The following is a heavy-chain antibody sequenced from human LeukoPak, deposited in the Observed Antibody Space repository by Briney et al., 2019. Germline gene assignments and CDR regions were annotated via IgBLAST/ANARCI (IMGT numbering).Heavy chain of an antibody. J-gene: IGHJ4*02. Sequence: GGSLRLSCAASGFTFSSYGMHWVRQAPGKGLEWVAVISYDGSNKYYADSVKGRFTISRDNSKNTLYLQMKSLRAEDTAVYYCAKEGDSSSWYLYFDYWGQGTLVTVSS. CDR1: GFTFSSYG. V-gene: IGHV3-30*18. D-gene: IGHD6-13*01. CDR3: AKEGDSSSWYLYFDY. CDR2: ISYDGSNK.